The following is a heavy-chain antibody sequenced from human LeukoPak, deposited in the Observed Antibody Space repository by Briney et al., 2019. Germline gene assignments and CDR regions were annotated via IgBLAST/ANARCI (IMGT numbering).Heavy chain of an antibody. Sequence: NPSETLSLTCTVSGGSISGFYWGWIRQPPGKGLEWIGFIYYSGSANYNPSLKSRVTMSVDTSKNQSSLKLSSVTAADTAFYYCARDRDSSGWFDYWGQGTLVTVSS. D-gene: IGHD6-19*01. CDR1: GGSISGFY. V-gene: IGHV4-59*01. CDR3: ARDRDSSGWFDY. J-gene: IGHJ4*02. CDR2: IYYSGSA.